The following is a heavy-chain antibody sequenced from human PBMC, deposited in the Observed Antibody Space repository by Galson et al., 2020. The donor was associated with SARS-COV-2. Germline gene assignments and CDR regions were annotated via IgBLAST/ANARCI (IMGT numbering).Heavy chain of an antibody. D-gene: IGHD3-22*01. CDR1: GDTLTGYY. J-gene: IGHJ3*02. CDR3: ARSISMIVSYSTPSDAFDI. Sequence: ASVKVSCKASGDTLTGYYMHWVRQAPGQGLEWMGRINPNSGGTNYAQKFQGRVTMTRDTSISTAYMELSRLGSDDTAVYYCARSISMIVSYSTPSDAFDIWGQGTMVTVSS. CDR2: INPNSGGT. V-gene: IGHV1-2*06.